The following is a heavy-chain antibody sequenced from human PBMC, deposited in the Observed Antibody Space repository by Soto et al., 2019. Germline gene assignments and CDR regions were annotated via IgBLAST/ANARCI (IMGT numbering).Heavy chain of an antibody. V-gene: IGHV4-34*01. CDR1: GGTFSGYY. J-gene: IGHJ4*02. CDR2: VNHSGST. Sequence: QVQLQQWGAGLLKPSETLALTCAVYGGTFSGYYWSWIRQVPGKGLEWIAEVNHSGSTNYNPSVNNRVTIPVDPSQNQRSLKLSSLTDADTAVYYCARMWRRYNSYWSQGTLLSVSS. CDR3: ARMWRRYNSY. D-gene: IGHD5-12*01.